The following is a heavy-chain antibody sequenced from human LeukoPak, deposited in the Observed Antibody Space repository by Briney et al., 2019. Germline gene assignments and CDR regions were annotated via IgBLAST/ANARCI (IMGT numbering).Heavy chain of an antibody. CDR1: GDSISSGSYY. J-gene: IGHJ5*02. D-gene: IGHD1-26*01. CDR2: IYSSGRT. Sequence: SETLSLTCTVSGDSISSGSYYWSWIRQPAGEGLEWTGRIYSSGRTHYSPSLKSRIAISVDTSKNRFSLRLSSVTAADTAVYYCARDLGGSYSSETWFDPWGQGTLVTASS. CDR3: ARDLGGSYSSETWFDP. V-gene: IGHV4-61*02.